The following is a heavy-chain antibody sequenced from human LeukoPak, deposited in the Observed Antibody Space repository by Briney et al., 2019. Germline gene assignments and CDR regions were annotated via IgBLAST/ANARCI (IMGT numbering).Heavy chain of an antibody. V-gene: IGHV4-59*01. CDR2: IYYSGST. J-gene: IGHJ6*03. CDR3: ASSVRGRGAAAGSYYYYYYMDV. CDR1: GDSIRTYY. Sequence: SETLSLTCNVSGDSIRTYYWSWIRQPPGKGLEWIGYIYYSGSTNYNPSLKSRVTISVDTSKNQFSLKLSSVTAADTAVYYCASSVRGRGAAAGSYYYYYYMDVWGKGTTVTVSS. D-gene: IGHD6-13*01.